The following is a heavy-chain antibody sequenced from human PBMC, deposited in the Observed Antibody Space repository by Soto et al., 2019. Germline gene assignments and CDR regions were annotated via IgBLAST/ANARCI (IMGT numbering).Heavy chain of an antibody. V-gene: IGHV1-69*06. CDR2: IIPIFGTA. CDR1: GGTFSSYA. CDR3: AREYTAVAGFRYYFDY. J-gene: IGHJ4*02. Sequence: GASVKVSCKASGGTFSSYAISWVRQAPGQGLEWMGGIIPIFGTANYAQKFQGRVTITADKSTSTAYMELSSLRSEDTAVYYCAREYTAVAGFRYYFDYWGQGTLVTVSS. D-gene: IGHD6-19*01.